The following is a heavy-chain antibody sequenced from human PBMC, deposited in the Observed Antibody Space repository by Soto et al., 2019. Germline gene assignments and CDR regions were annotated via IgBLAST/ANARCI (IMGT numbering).Heavy chain of an antibody. Sequence: SETLSLTCTVSGGSMSSYYWTWLRQSPGRGLEWIGYISYSGSTYYDPSLKSRVTISADTSKNQFSLRMNSMIAADTAVYYCARADPDASVGYWGQGTLVTVSS. V-gene: IGHV4-59*01. CDR3: ARADPDASVGY. CDR1: GGSMSSYY. CDR2: ISYSGST. D-gene: IGHD2-15*01. J-gene: IGHJ4*02.